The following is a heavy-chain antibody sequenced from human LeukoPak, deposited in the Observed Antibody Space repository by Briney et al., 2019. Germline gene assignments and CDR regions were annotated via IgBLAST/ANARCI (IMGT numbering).Heavy chain of an antibody. CDR1: GGSFSGYY. V-gene: IGHV4-34*01. CDR3: ASLVFSDYYYYMDV. J-gene: IGHJ6*03. CDR2: INHSGST. Sequence: PSETLSLTCAVYGGSFSGYYWSWIRQPPGKGLEWIGEINHSGSTNYNPSLKSRVTISVDTSKNQFSLKLSSVTAADTAVYYCASLVFSDYYYYMDVWGKGTTVTVSS. D-gene: IGHD3-3*02.